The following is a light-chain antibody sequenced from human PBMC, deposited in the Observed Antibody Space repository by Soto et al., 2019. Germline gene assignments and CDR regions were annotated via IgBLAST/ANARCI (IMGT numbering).Light chain of an antibody. CDR3: QHLNSYPLT. Sequence: DIQLTQSPSFLSASVGDRVTITCRASQGISSYLAWCQQKPGKAPKLLIYAASTLQSGVPSRFSGSGSGTEFTLTICSLQPEDFSTYYCQHLNSYPLTFGPGTKVDIK. CDR1: QGISSY. V-gene: IGKV1-9*01. J-gene: IGKJ3*01. CDR2: AAS.